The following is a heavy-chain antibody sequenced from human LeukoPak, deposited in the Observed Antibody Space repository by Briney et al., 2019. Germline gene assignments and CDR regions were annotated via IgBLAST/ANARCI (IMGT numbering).Heavy chain of an antibody. J-gene: IGHJ5*02. Sequence: GESLKISCKGSGYSFTSYWFGWVRQMPGKGLEWMGFFYPGDSDTRYSPSFQGQVTISADKSISTAYLQWSSLKASDTAMYYCARQFAVSWFDPWGQGTLVTVSS. D-gene: IGHD4-17*01. V-gene: IGHV5-51*01. CDR1: GYSFTSYW. CDR3: ARQFAVSWFDP. CDR2: FYPGDSDT.